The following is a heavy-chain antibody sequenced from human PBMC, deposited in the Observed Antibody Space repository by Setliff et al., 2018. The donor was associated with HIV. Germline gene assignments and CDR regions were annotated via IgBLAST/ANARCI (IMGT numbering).Heavy chain of an antibody. CDR2: ISGGGDDT. V-gene: IGHV3-23*01. CDR3: AKPPRPSSWPQYYFDY. D-gene: IGHD6-13*01. CDR1: GFTFSDYS. J-gene: IGHJ4*02. Sequence: GGSLRLSCVASGFTFSDYSMNWVRQAPGKGLEWVSGISGGGDDTSDADSVKGRFTISRDNSKNTLYLQMNSLRAEDTAVYYCAKPPRPSSWPQYYFDYWGQGTLVTVSS.